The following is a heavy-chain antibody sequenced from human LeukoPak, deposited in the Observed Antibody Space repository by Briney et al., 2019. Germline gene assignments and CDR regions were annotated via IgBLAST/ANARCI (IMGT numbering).Heavy chain of an antibody. V-gene: IGHV3-74*01. CDR3: ARDLLAATGW. J-gene: IGHJ4*02. Sequence: PGGSLRLSCAASGFTFSSHWMHWVRRAPGKGLVWVSRINTDGTITTYADSVKGRFTISRDNAKNTLYLQMNSLRAEDTAVYYCARDLLAATGWWGQGTLVTVSS. D-gene: IGHD6-13*01. CDR1: GFTFSSHW. CDR2: INTDGTIT.